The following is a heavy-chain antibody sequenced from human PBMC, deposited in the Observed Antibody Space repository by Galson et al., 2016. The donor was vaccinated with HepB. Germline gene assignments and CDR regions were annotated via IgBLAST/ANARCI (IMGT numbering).Heavy chain of an antibody. CDR3: AQRRLGLGNFYFDY. J-gene: IGHJ4*02. D-gene: IGHD3-16*01. V-gene: IGHV3-23*01. Sequence: SLRLSCAASGFTFNAYAMSWVRQSPGKGLEWVSAITSSGVGTFYTDSVQGRFTISRDNSKNTLYLQMNSLRVEDTATYFCAQRRLGLGNFYFDYWGQGTLVTVSS. CDR2: ITSSGVGT. CDR1: GFTFNAYA.